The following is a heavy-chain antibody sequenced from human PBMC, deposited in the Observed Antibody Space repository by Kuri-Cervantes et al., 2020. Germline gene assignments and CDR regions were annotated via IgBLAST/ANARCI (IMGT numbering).Heavy chain of an antibody. D-gene: IGHD3-22*01. V-gene: IGHV1-2*02. CDR2: INPNSGGT. CDR1: GHTFTGYY. CDR3: ARDADDLITMIAVEGFGVDP. Sequence: ASVKVSCKASGHTFTGYYMHWVRQAPGQGLEWMGWINPNSGGTNYAQKFQGRVTMTRDTSISTAYMELSRLRSDDTAVYYCARDADDLITMIAVEGFGVDPWGQGTLVTVSS. J-gene: IGHJ5*02.